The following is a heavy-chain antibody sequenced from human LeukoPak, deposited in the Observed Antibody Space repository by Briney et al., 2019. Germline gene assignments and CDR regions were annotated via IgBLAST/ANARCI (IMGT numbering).Heavy chain of an antibody. J-gene: IGHJ5*02. CDR3: ARHVSMAAAGTRLWFDP. V-gene: IGHV4-34*01. Sequence: NSSETLSLTCAVYGGSFSGYYWSWIRQPPGKGLEWIGEINHSGSTNYNPSLKSRVTISVGTSKNQFSLKLSSVTAADTAVYYCARHVSMAAAGTRLWFDPWGQGTLVTVSS. CDR1: GGSFSGYY. CDR2: INHSGST. D-gene: IGHD6-13*01.